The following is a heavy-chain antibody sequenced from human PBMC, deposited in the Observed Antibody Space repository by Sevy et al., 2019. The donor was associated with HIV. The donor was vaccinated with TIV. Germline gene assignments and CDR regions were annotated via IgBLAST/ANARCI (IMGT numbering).Heavy chain of an antibody. V-gene: IGHV4-34*01. CDR3: ARGNSSGYYYFDY. D-gene: IGHD3-22*01. J-gene: IGHJ4*02. Sequence: ETLSLTCAVYGGSFSGYYWSWIRQPPGKGLEWIGEINHSGSTNYNPSLKSRVTISVDTSKNQFSLKLSSVTAADTAVYYCARGNSSGYYYFDYWGQGTLVTVSS. CDR2: INHSGST. CDR1: GGSFSGYY.